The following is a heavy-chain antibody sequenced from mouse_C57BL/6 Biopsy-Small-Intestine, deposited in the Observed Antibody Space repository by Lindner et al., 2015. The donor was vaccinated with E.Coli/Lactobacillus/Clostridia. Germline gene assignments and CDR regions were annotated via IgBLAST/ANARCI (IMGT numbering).Heavy chain of an antibody. Sequence: VQLQESGAELVKPGLSVKISCKVSGYTFTDHTLHWMKQRPEQGLEWIGYIYPRDGETKYNEKFEGKATLTADTSSSTAYMQINRMTYDDSAVYFCSRSPHYGPYYFDYWGQGTTLTVSS. CDR2: IYPRDGET. CDR1: GYTFTDHT. D-gene: IGHD1-2*01. J-gene: IGHJ2*01. V-gene: IGHV1-78*01. CDR3: SRSPHYGPYYFDY.